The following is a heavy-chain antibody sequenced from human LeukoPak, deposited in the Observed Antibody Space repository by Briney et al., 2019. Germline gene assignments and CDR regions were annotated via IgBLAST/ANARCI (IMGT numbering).Heavy chain of an antibody. CDR1: GYTFTGYY. J-gene: IGHJ3*02. CDR2: INPNSSGT. D-gene: IGHD6-19*01. CDR3: ASPGIAVADDAFDI. V-gene: IGHV1-2*02. Sequence: GASVKVSCKASGYTFTGYYKHWVRQAPGQGLEWMGWINPNSSGTNYAQKFQGRVTMTTDTSTSTAYMELSRLRSDDTAVDYCASPGIAVADDAFDIWGQGTMVTVSS.